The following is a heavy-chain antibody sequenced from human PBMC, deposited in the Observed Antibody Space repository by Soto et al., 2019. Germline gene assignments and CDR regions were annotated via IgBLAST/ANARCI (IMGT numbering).Heavy chain of an antibody. V-gene: IGHV1-3*01. CDR1: GYTFTSYA. D-gene: IGHD6-19*01. CDR3: ARDRMAVAGAYNWFDP. CDR2: INAGNGNT. Sequence: ASVKVSCKASGYTFTSYAMHWVRQAPGQRLEWMGWINAGNGNTKYSQKFQGRVTITRDTSESTAYMELSSLRSEDTAVYYCARDRMAVAGAYNWFDPWGQGTLVTVSS. J-gene: IGHJ5*02.